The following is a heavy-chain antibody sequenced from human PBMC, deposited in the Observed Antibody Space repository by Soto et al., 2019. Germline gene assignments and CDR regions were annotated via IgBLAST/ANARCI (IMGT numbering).Heavy chain of an antibody. V-gene: IGHV4-34*01. CDR3: ARHTPAISISDH. D-gene: IGHD2-15*01. J-gene: IGHJ4*02. CDR2: INHSGST. CDR1: GRSFSGYY. Sequence: SETLSLTCAVYGRSFSGYYWSWIRQPPGKGLEWIGEINHSGSTNYNPSLKSRVTISVDTSQNQFSLNLSSVTAADTAVYYCARHTPAISISDHWGQGTLVTVSS.